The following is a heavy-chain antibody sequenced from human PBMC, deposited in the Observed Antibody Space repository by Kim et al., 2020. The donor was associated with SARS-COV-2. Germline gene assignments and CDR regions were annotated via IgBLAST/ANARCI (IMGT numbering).Heavy chain of an antibody. CDR3: ARDGGNWFDP. J-gene: IGHJ5*02. Sequence: RKKYSADSLKGRFTNSRDKSKNTLYLQMNSLRAEDTAVYYCARDGGNWFDPWGQGTLVTVSS. V-gene: IGHV3-30*01. D-gene: IGHD3-16*01. CDR2: RKK.